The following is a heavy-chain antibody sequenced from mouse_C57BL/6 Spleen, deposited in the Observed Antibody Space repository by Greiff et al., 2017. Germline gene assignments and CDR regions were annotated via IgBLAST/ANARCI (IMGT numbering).Heavy chain of an antibody. V-gene: IGHV1-64*01. Sequence: VQLQQPGAELVKPGASVKLSCKASGYTFTSYWMHWVKQRPGQGLEWIGMIHPNSGSTNYNEKFKSKATLTVDKSSSTAYMQLSSLTSEDSAVYYCARSRGPYDYDGFDYWGQGTTLTVSS. CDR1: GYTFTSYW. D-gene: IGHD2-4*01. CDR2: IHPNSGST. CDR3: ARSRGPYDYDGFDY. J-gene: IGHJ2*01.